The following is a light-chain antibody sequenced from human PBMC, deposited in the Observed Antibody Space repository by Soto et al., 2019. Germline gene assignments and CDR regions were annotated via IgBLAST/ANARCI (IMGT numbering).Light chain of an antibody. Sequence: QSVLTQPASVSDSPGQSITISCTGTSSDVGGSNFVSWYHQHPGKPPKLIIYDVANRPSGVSNRFSGSKSGSTASLIISRLQAEDEADYYCVSYTSSTTYVFGTGTKLTVL. V-gene: IGLV2-14*03. CDR1: SSDVGGSNF. CDR2: DVA. J-gene: IGLJ1*01. CDR3: VSYTSSTTYV.